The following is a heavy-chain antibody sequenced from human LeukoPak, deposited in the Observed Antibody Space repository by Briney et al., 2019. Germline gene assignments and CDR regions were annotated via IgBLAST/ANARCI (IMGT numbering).Heavy chain of an antibody. V-gene: IGHV3-48*03. J-gene: IGHJ1*01. Sequence: GGSLRLSCAASGFTFSSYEMNWVRQAPGKGLEWVSYISSSGSTIYYADTVKGRFTISRDNVKNSLYLKMISVRAEDTAVYYCVRRPDNYGDYKYFQHWGQGTMVTVSS. D-gene: IGHD4-17*01. CDR1: GFTFSSYE. CDR3: VRRPDNYGDYKYFQH. CDR2: ISSSGSTI.